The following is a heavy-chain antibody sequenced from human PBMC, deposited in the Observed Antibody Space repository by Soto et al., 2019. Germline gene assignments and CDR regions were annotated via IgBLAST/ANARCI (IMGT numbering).Heavy chain of an antibody. J-gene: IGHJ4*02. V-gene: IGHV4-59*01. Sequence: SETLSLTCTVSGGSISSYYWSGIRQPPGKGLEWIGYIYYSGSTNYNPSLKSRVTISVDTSKNQFSLKLSSVTAADTAVYYCARVHNFGGVKSPYYFDYWCQGTLVTVSS. CDR1: GGSISSYY. CDR3: ARVHNFGGVKSPYYFDY. CDR2: IYYSGST. D-gene: IGHD3-3*01.